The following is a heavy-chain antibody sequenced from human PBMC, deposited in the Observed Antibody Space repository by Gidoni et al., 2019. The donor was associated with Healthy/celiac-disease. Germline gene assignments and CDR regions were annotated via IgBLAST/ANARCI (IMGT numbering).Heavy chain of an antibody. CDR1: GFTFNSYA. CDR3: AKGYSSSWYAFFFDY. J-gene: IGHJ4*02. V-gene: IGHV3-23*04. CDR2: ISGSGGST. Sequence: EVQLVEPGGGLVQPGGSLRLSCAASGFTFNSYAMSWVSPAPGKGLEWVSAISGSGGSTYYADSVKGRFTISRDNSKNTLYLQMNSLRAEDTAVYYCAKGYSSSWYAFFFDYWGQGTLVTVSS. D-gene: IGHD6-13*01.